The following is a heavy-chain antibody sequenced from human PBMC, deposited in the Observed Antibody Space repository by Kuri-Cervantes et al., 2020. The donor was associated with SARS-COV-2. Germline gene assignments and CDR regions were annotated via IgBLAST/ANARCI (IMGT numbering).Heavy chain of an antibody. V-gene: IGHV1-69*06. CDR3: ARAMMIVVVNDAFDI. CDR1: GGTFSSYA. CDR2: IIPIFGTA. Sequence: SVKVSCKASGGTFSSYATSWVRQAPGQGLEWMGGIIPIFGTANYAQKFQGRVTITADKSTSTAYMELSSLRSEDTAVYYCARAMMIVVVNDAFDIWGQGTMVTVSS. J-gene: IGHJ3*02. D-gene: IGHD3-22*01.